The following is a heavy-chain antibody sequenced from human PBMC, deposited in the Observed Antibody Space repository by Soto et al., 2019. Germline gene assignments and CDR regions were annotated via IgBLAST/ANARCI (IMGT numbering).Heavy chain of an antibody. CDR1: GGSISSSSYY. CDR2: IYYSGST. V-gene: IGHV4-39*01. CDR3: ARHGPTLVVRFEH. J-gene: IGHJ4*02. D-gene: IGHD2-15*01. Sequence: PSETLSLTCTVSGGSISSSSYYWGWIRQPPGKGLEWIGSIYYSGSTYYNPSLKSRVTISVDTSKNQFSLKLSSVTAADTAVYYGARHGPTLVVRFEHLGQGALVSVPS.